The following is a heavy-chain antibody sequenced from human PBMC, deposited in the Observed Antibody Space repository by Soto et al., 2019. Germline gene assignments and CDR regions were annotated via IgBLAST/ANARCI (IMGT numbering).Heavy chain of an antibody. CDR1: EFTFSNYA. D-gene: IGHD6-13*01. CDR2: ISDNGGTT. Sequence: PGGSLRLSCAASEFTFSNYAMSWVRQAPGKGLEWVSSISDNGGTTYYADSVKGRFTISRDNSKNTLYLQMNSLRSEDTDVYYFARVGYSIKLPPLLNWFLPCCPRPLVTGS. CDR3: ARVGYSIKLPPLLNWFLP. V-gene: IGHV3-23*01. J-gene: IGHJ5*02.